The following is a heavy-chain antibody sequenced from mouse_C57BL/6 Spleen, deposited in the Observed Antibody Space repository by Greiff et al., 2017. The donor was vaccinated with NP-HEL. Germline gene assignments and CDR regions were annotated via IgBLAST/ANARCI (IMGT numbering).Heavy chain of an antibody. Sequence: QVQLQQPGAELVRPGSSVKLSCKASGYTFTSYWMHWVKQRPIQGLEWIGNIDPSDSATHYNQKFKDKATLTVDKSSSTAYMQLSSLTSEDSAVYYCARYYYGSSWGYFDYWGQGTTLTVSS. J-gene: IGHJ2*01. D-gene: IGHD1-1*01. V-gene: IGHV1-52*01. CDR3: ARYYYGSSWGYFDY. CDR1: GYTFTSYW. CDR2: IDPSDSAT.